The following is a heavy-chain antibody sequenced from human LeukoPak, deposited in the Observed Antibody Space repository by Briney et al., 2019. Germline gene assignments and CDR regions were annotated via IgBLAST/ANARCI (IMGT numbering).Heavy chain of an antibody. CDR1: GFTFSSSD. D-gene: IGHD1-26*01. V-gene: IGHV3-23*01. Sequence: GGSLRLSCAASGFTFSSSDMSWVRQAPGKGLEWVSGISVSGGSTYYADSVKGRFTISRDNSKNTLYLQMNSLRAEDTAVYFCAKESVGRRSWFDPWGQGTLVTVSS. J-gene: IGHJ5*02. CDR2: ISVSGGST. CDR3: AKESVGRRSWFDP.